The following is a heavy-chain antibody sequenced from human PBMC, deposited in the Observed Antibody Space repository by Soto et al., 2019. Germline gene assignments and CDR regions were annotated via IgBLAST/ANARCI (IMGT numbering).Heavy chain of an antibody. CDR1: GYTFTSYA. D-gene: IGHD3-16*01. V-gene: IGHV1-3*01. CDR3: ARVMTAPSYNWFDP. J-gene: IGHJ5*02. Sequence: QVQLVQSGAEVKKPGASVKVSCKASGYTFTSYAMHWVRQAPGQRLEWMGWINASNGNTKYSQKFQGRVTITRDTSASTAYMELSSLRSEDTAVYYCARVMTAPSYNWFDPWGQGTLVTVSS. CDR2: INASNGNT.